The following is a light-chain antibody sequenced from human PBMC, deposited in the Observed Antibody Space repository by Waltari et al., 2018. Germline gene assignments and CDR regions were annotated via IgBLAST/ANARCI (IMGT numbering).Light chain of an antibody. Sequence: EIVLTQSPATLSLSPGERATLSCRASQSVRNYLAWYQQKPGQAPRLLIYDASDRATGIPARFSGSGSGTDFTLTISSLEPEDFAVYYCQQRNSWPLTFGGGTKMEIK. J-gene: IGKJ4*01. CDR3: QQRNSWPLT. CDR2: DAS. V-gene: IGKV3-11*01. CDR1: QSVRNY.